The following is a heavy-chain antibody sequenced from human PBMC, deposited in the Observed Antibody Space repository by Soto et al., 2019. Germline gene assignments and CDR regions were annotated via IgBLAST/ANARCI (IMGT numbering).Heavy chain of an antibody. Sequence: QVQLVQSGAEVKKPGASVKVSCKASGYTFTSYGISWVRQAPGQGLEWMGWISAYNGNTNYAQKLQGRVTMTTDTSTSTADMELRSLRSDDTAVYYCARDRGSSGIEPTLVDYWGQGTLVTVSS. V-gene: IGHV1-18*04. D-gene: IGHD3-22*01. J-gene: IGHJ4*02. CDR2: ISAYNGNT. CDR3: ARDRGSSGIEPTLVDY. CDR1: GYTFTSYG.